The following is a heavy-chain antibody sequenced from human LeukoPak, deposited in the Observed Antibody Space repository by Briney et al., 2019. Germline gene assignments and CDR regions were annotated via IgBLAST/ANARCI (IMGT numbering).Heavy chain of an antibody. Sequence: ASVKVSCKASGYTFTGYYMHWVRQAPGQGLEWMGWINPNSGGTNYAQKFQGRVTMTRDTSISTAYMELSRLRSDDTAVYYCARDFPPGGDSGYDWDYYYYYMDVWGKGTTVTISS. CDR2: INPNSGGT. D-gene: IGHD5-12*01. V-gene: IGHV1-2*02. CDR3: ARDFPPGGDSGYDWDYYYYYMDV. CDR1: GYTFTGYY. J-gene: IGHJ6*03.